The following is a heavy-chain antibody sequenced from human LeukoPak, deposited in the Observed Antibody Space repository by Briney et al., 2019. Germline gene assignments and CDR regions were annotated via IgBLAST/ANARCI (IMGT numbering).Heavy chain of an antibody. Sequence: GESLKISCKASGYSFTSYWIGWVRQMPGKGLEWMGIIDPSDSETRYTPSFQGQITISVDKSLTTAYLQWNSLKASDTAMYYCARQTAMGRSGDYWGQGTLVTVSS. CDR2: IDPSDSET. J-gene: IGHJ4*02. V-gene: IGHV5-51*01. D-gene: IGHD5-18*01. CDR1: GYSFTSYW. CDR3: ARQTAMGRSGDY.